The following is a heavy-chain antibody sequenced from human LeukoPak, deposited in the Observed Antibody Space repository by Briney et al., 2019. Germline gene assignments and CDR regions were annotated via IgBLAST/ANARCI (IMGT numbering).Heavy chain of an antibody. CDR1: GGSISSGSYY. Sequence: PSETLSLTCTVSGGSISSGSYYWSWIRQPAGKGLEWIGRIYTSGSTNYNPSLKSRATISVDTSKNQFSLKLSSVTAADTAVYYCARDEFYYDTSGYYPNYYYYMDVWGKGTTVTVSS. V-gene: IGHV4-61*02. CDR2: IYTSGST. CDR3: ARDEFYYDTSGYYPNYYYYMDV. D-gene: IGHD3-22*01. J-gene: IGHJ6*03.